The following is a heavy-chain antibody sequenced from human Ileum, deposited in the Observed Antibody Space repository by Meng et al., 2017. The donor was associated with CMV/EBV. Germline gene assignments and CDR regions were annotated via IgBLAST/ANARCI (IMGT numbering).Heavy chain of an antibody. V-gene: IGHV3-74*01. CDR1: ESGLSTYG. Sequence: GGSLRLSCAATESGLSTYGMNWVRQAPGKGLVWVSRINNDGNTADYADSVKGRFTISRDNTKNTLYLQMNSLRAEDTAVYYCARPYTGASTLPFWGQGTLVTVSS. CDR3: ARPYTGASTLPF. J-gene: IGHJ4*02. D-gene: IGHD1-26*01. CDR2: INNDGNTA.